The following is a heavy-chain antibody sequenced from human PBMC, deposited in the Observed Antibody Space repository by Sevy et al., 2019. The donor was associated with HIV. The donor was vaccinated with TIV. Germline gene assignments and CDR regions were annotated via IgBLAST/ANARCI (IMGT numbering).Heavy chain of an antibody. Sequence: GGSLRLSCPASGFTLSHYGMHWVRQAPGKGLEWVTFIQYDGNNKYYAHSVKGRFTISRDNSKNMFFLQMNDLRAEDTALYYCAKNAAAAGVGGFDYWGQGALVTVSS. CDR3: AKNAAAAGVGGFDY. CDR2: IQYDGNNK. V-gene: IGHV3-30*02. CDR1: GFTLSHYG. J-gene: IGHJ4*02. D-gene: IGHD6-13*01.